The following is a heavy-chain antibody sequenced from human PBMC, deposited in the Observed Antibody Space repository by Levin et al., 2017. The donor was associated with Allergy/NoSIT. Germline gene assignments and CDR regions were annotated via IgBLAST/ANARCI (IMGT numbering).Heavy chain of an antibody. V-gene: IGHV3-7*05. D-gene: IGHD3-10*01. CDR1: GFTFSDYW. CDR2: INKGRNEI. Sequence: ETLSLTCEASGFTFSDYWMSWVRQPSGKGLEWVARINKGRNEISYVDSVKGRFTISRDDGKKSLYLQMNSLRVEDTAVYYCVRGGGYYGSWWGKGALVTVSS. J-gene: IGHJ4*02. CDR3: VRGGGYYGSW.